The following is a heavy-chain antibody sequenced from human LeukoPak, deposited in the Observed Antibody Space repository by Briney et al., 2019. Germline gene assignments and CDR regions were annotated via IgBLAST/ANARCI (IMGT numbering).Heavy chain of an antibody. CDR3: ARQPNSYYDFWSGYYTATSDAFDI. J-gene: IGHJ3*02. CDR1: GGSISSGYY. CDR2: IYHSGST. V-gene: IGHV4-38-2*02. Sequence: SQTLSLTCTVSGGSISSGYYWGWIRQPPGKGLEWTGSIYHSGSTYYNPSLKSRVTISVDTSKNQFSLKLSSVTAADTAVYYCARQPNSYYDFWSGYYTATSDAFDIWGQGTMVTVSS. D-gene: IGHD3-3*01.